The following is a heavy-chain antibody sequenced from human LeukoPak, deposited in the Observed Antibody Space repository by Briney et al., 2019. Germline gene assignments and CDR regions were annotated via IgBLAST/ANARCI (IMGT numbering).Heavy chain of an antibody. CDR2: ISGSGGST. Sequence: PGGSLRLSCAASGLTFSSYAMSWVRQAPGKGLEWVSAISGSGGSTYYADSVKGRFTISRDNSKNTLYLQMNSLRAEDTAVYYCAKGTWQQLVYVYFQHWGQGTLVTVSS. CDR3: AKGTWQQLVYVYFQH. V-gene: IGHV3-23*01. CDR1: GLTFSSYA. J-gene: IGHJ1*01. D-gene: IGHD6-13*01.